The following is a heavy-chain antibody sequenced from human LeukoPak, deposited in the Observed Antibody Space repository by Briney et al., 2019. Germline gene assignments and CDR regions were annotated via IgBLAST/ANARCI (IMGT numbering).Heavy chain of an antibody. Sequence: GGSLRLSCAASGFTFSSYEMNWVRQAPGKGLEWVSYISSSGSTIYYADSVKGRFTISRDNAKNSLYLQMNSLRAEDTAVYYCARDMIVPYSGSFHFDYWGQGTLVTVSS. CDR1: GFTFSSYE. CDR2: ISSSGSTI. CDR3: ARDMIVPYSGSFHFDY. D-gene: IGHD1-26*01. J-gene: IGHJ4*02. V-gene: IGHV3-48*03.